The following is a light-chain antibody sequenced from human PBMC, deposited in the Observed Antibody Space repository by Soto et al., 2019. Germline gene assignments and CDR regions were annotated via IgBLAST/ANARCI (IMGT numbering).Light chain of an antibody. CDR3: TSYAGSNIWV. V-gene: IGLV2-8*01. J-gene: IGLJ3*02. CDR2: EVS. Sequence: QSALTQPPSASGSPGQSVTISCTGTSSDVGAYKYVSWYQQYPGKAPKLMIYEVSKRPSGVPDRFSGSKSGNTASLTVSGLQAEAGADYYCTSYAGSNIWVFGGGTKLTVL. CDR1: SSDVGAYKY.